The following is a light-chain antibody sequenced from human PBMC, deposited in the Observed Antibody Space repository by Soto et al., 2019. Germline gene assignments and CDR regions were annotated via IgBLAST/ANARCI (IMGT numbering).Light chain of an antibody. CDR1: QGISSY. J-gene: IGKJ1*01. CDR3: QQYNYWPPWT. Sequence: AIRMTQSPSSFSASTGDRVTITCRASQGISSYLAWYQQKPGKAPKLLIYAASTLQSGVPPRFSGSGSGTDFTLTISSLQSEDFAVYYCQQYNYWPPWTFGQGTKVDIK. CDR2: AAS. V-gene: IGKV1-8*01.